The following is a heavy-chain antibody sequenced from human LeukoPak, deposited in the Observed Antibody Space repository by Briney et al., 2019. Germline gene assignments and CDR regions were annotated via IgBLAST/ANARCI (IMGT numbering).Heavy chain of an antibody. CDR1: GGSISSYY. Sequence: SETLSLTCTVSGGSISSYYWSWIRQPPGKGLEWIGYIYYSGSTNYNPSLKSRVTISVDTSKNQFSLKLCSVTAADTAVYYCARDYGDYGWFEPWGQGTLVTVSS. V-gene: IGHV4-59*12. CDR2: IYYSGST. CDR3: ARDYGDYGWFEP. D-gene: IGHD4-17*01. J-gene: IGHJ5*02.